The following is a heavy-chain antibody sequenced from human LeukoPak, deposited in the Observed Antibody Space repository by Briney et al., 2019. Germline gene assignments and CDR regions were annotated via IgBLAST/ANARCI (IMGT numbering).Heavy chain of an antibody. CDR1: GFTFSSYW. CDR2: INSDGSSI. Sequence: GGSLRLSCAASGFTFSSYWMHWVRQAPGKGLVWVSRINSDGSSITYADSVKGRFTISRDNAKDTLYLQMNSLRVEDTAVYYCAREGRVSGYDFDCWGRGTLVTVSS. J-gene: IGHJ4*02. CDR3: AREGRVSGYDFDC. V-gene: IGHV3-74*03. D-gene: IGHD5-12*01.